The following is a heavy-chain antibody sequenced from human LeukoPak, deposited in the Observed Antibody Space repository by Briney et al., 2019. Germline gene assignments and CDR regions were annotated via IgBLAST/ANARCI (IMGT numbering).Heavy chain of an antibody. CDR1: GFTFSSFR. J-gene: IGHJ4*02. D-gene: IGHD3-10*01. V-gene: IGHV3-7*04. CDR2: IKQDGSEK. CDR3: ARDYYDSGSYCFDY. Sequence: GGSRSLPCPAAGFTFSSFRMTWVGRAPGKGREWVATIKQDGSEKYYVDSVKGRFTISRDNAKNSLYLQMNSLRAEDTAVYYCARDYYDSGSYCFDYWGQGTLVTVSS.